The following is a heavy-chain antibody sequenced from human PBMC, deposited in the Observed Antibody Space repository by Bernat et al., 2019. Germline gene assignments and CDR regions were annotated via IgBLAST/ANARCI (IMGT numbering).Heavy chain of an antibody. J-gene: IGHJ4*02. CDR2: TYNGDIADTG. V-gene: IGHV3-66*01. Sequence: VQLVESGGGLVQPGGSLSLSCAASGFTVTHTNMGWVRQAPGKGLEWVSITYNGDIADTGYYADSVKGRFTIFRVNSKNTLSLQMNSLRVEDTAVYYCTTIVPGGGYFASWGQGTLVTVSS. CDR3: TTIVPGGGYFAS. CDR1: GFTVTHTN. D-gene: IGHD6-6*01.